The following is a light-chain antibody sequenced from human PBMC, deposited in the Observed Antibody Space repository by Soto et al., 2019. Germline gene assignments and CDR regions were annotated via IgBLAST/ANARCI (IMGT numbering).Light chain of an antibody. CDR3: QQRSNWPPWT. V-gene: IGKV3D-20*02. CDR2: ASS. CDR1: QSVSSTH. J-gene: IGKJ1*01. Sequence: EIVLTQSPGSLSLSPGERATLSCRASQSVSSTHLVWYQQKPGQAPRLLIYASSSRATGIPDRFSGSGSGTDFTLTISSLEPEDFAVYYCQQRSNWPPWTFGQGTKVDIK.